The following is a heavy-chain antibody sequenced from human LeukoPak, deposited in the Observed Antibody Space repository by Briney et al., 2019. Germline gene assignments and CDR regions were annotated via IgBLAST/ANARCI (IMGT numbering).Heavy chain of an antibody. CDR1: GYTLTSYD. Sequence: ASVEVSCKASGYTLTSYDINWVRQATGQGLEWMGWMNPNSGNTGSAQRFQGRITMTRDTSISTAYMELSSLRSEDTAVYYCARGPLVRLPSSFDPWGQGTLVTVSS. J-gene: IGHJ5*02. D-gene: IGHD3-16*02. CDR2: MNPNSGNT. V-gene: IGHV1-8*01. CDR3: ARGPLVRLPSSFDP.